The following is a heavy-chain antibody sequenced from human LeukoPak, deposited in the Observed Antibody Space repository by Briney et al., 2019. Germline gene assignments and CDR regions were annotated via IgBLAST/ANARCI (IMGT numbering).Heavy chain of an antibody. D-gene: IGHD2-15*01. CDR3: AKSVVVITFRFDD. J-gene: IGHJ4*02. CDR2: ISYDGSNK. V-gene: IGHV3-30-3*01. Sequence: GGSLRLSCAASGFTFSSYAMHWVRQAPGKGLEWVAVISYDGSNKYYADSVKGRFTISRDNSKNTLYLQMNSLRAEDTAVYYCAKSVVVITFRFDDWGQGALVTVSS. CDR1: GFTFSSYA.